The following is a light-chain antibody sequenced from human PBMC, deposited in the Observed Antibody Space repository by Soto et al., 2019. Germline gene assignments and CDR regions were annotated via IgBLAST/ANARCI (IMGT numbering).Light chain of an antibody. CDR2: KAS. CDR3: QQYNSYSTWT. CDR1: QSISSW. J-gene: IGKJ1*01. Sequence: DIQMTQSPSTLSASLGDRVTITCRASQSISSWVAWYQQKPGKAPKLLIYKASTLQSGVPPRFSGSGSGTEFTLTISSLQPDDFATYYCQQYNSYSTWTFGQGTKVDI. V-gene: IGKV1-5*03.